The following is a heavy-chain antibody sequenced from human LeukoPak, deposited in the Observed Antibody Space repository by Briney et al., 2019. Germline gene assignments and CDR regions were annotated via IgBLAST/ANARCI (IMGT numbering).Heavy chain of an antibody. Sequence: GGSLRLSCAASGFTVSTNYMTWVRQAPGKGLEWVSVIYSAGDTYYADSVKGRFTISRDNSKNTVDLQMNSLRAEDTAVYYCARDNNWYFDYWGQGTLVTVSS. CDR3: ARDNNWYFDY. J-gene: IGHJ4*02. CDR1: GFTVSTNY. CDR2: IYSAGDT. V-gene: IGHV3-66*01. D-gene: IGHD1-1*01.